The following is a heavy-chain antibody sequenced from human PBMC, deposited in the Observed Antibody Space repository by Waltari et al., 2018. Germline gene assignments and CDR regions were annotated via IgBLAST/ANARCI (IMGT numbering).Heavy chain of an antibody. Sequence: EVQLVESGGGLVQPGGSLRLSCAASGFTFSSYWMHWVRQAPGKGLVWVSRSNSDGSSTSYADSVKGRFTSSRDNAKNTLYLQMNSLRAEDTAVYYCAREDSGSYGSEGFDYWGQGTLVTVSS. CDR2: SNSDGSST. CDR1: GFTFSSYW. D-gene: IGHD1-26*01. J-gene: IGHJ4*02. CDR3: AREDSGSYGSEGFDY. V-gene: IGHV3-74*01.